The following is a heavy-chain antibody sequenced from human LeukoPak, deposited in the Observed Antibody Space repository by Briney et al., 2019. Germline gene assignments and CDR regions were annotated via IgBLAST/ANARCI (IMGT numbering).Heavy chain of an antibody. D-gene: IGHD3-3*01. CDR2: IKQDGGEK. CDR3: AQEGGGFWCGYAAYYFDY. Sequence: GGSLRLSCAASGFTFSSYWMSWVRQAPGKGLEWVANIKQDGGEKYYVDSVKGRFTISRHNAKNSLYLQMNSLRAEDTAVYYCAQEGGGFWCGYAAYYFDYWGKGILVTVAS. CDR1: GFTFSSYW. V-gene: IGHV3-7*01. J-gene: IGHJ4*02.